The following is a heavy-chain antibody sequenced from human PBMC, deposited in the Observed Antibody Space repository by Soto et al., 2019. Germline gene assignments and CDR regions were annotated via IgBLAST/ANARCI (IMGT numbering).Heavy chain of an antibody. D-gene: IGHD3-3*01. CDR1: GFTFSYYW. CDR3: ARTPYSIFGVGIEGDYYGMDV. Sequence: GGSLRLSCAASGFTFSYYWMSWVRQAPGKGLEWLATIKMDGSEKKYVDSVRGRFTTSRDNAKNSLYLQMDSLGADDTAVYYCARTPYSIFGVGIEGDYYGMDVWGQGTTVTVSS. CDR2: IKMDGSEK. V-gene: IGHV3-7*01. J-gene: IGHJ6*02.